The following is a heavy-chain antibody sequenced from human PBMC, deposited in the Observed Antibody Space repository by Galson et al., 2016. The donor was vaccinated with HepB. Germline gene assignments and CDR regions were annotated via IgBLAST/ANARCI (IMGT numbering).Heavy chain of an antibody. J-gene: IGHJ6*02. D-gene: IGHD6-13*01. V-gene: IGHV2-70*11. CDR3: ARAKGIVGAGTYYGLDV. CDR1: GFSLNSNGMC. Sequence: PALVKPTQTLTLTCTLSGFSLNSNGMCVGWIRQPPGKALEWLARIDWDDYKYYSTSLRTRLTISKDTSKNQVVLTMTNMDPGDTGTYYCARAKGIVGAGTYYGLDVWGQGTTVTVSS. CDR2: IDWDDYK.